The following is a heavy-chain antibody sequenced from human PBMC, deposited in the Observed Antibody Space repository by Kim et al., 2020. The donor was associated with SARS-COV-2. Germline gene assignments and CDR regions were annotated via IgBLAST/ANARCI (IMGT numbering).Heavy chain of an antibody. J-gene: IGHJ5*02. V-gene: IGHV3-23*01. Sequence: GGSLRLSCAASGFTFSSYAMSWVRQAPGKGLEWVSAISGSGGSTYYADSVKGRFTISRDNSKNTLYLQMNSLRAEDTAVYYCAKSRWRGREAAGSNWFDPWGQGTLVTVSS. CDR1: GFTFSSYA. D-gene: IGHD6-13*01. CDR3: AKSRWRGREAAGSNWFDP. CDR2: ISGSGGST.